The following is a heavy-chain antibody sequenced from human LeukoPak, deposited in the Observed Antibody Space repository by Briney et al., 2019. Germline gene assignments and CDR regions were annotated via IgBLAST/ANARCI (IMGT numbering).Heavy chain of an antibody. CDR3: AELGITMIGGV. CDR2: ISSSDSTI. V-gene: IGHV3-11*04. Sequence: PGGPLRLSCAASGFTFRDYYMSWVRQAPGKALEGVSYISSSDSTIYYADSVKGRFTISRDNAKNSLYLQMNSLRAEDTGVYYCAELGITMIGGVWGKGTTVTISS. J-gene: IGHJ6*04. CDR1: GFTFRDYY. D-gene: IGHD3-10*02.